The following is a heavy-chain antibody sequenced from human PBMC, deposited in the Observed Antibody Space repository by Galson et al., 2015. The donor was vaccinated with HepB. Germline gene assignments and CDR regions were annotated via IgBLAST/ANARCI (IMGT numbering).Heavy chain of an antibody. J-gene: IGHJ4*02. D-gene: IGHD4-17*01. V-gene: IGHV4-31*03. CDR3: ARVGYGYDDYGIDY. CDR1: GGSIRSGGYY. Sequence: LSLTCTVSGGSIRSGGYYWSWIRQHPGKGLEWIGYIYYSGSTYYNPSLKSRVTISVDTSKNQISLKLSSVTAADTAVYYCARVGYGYDDYGIDYWGQGTLVTVSS. CDR2: IYYSGST.